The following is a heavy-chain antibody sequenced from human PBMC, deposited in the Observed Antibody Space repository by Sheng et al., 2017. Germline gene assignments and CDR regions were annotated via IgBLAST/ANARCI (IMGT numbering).Heavy chain of an antibody. Sequence: QVQLVQSGAEVKKPGSSVKVSCKASGGTFSSYAISWVRQAPGQGLEWMGGIIPIFGTANYAQKFQGRVTITADESTSTAYMELSSLRSEDTAVYYCASDLSENVVVAATFYYYYMDVWGQGTTVTVSS. V-gene: IGHV1-69*13. D-gene: IGHD2-15*01. CDR1: GGTFSSYA. CDR2: IIPIFGTA. CDR3: ASDLSENVVVAATFYYYYMDV. J-gene: IGHJ6*03.